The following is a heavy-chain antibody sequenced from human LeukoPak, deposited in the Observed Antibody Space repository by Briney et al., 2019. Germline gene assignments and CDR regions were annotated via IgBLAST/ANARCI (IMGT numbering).Heavy chain of an antibody. CDR2: TSGSGGST. CDR3: ARDGFFLGRVKDY. V-gene: IGHV3-23*01. D-gene: IGHD3-3*01. J-gene: IGHJ4*02. CDR1: GFTFSSYA. Sequence: PGGSLRLSCAASGFTFSSYAVSWVRQAPGKGLEWVSGTSGSGGSTYYAGSVKGRFTISRDNSKNTLYLQMNSLRAEDTAVYYCARDGFFLGRVKDYWGQGTLVTVSS.